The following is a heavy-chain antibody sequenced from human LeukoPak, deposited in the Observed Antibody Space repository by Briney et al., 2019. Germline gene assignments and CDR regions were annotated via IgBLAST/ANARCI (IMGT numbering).Heavy chain of an antibody. CDR2: ISGSGDIT. D-gene: IGHD3-10*01. CDR3: AARPGDLAVPFDY. CDR1: GFTIDTHA. V-gene: IGHV3-23*01. Sequence: GGSLRLSCAASGFTIDTHAMTWVSQARGKGLEYVSLISGSGDITYYAHSLKDRFTISRDNSKTTLYLQMHSLRAEDTAMYYCAARPGDLAVPFDYWGQGTLVIVSS. J-gene: IGHJ4*02.